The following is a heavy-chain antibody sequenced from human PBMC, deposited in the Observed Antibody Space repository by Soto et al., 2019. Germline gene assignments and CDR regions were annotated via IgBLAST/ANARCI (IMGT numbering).Heavy chain of an antibody. D-gene: IGHD5-12*01. Sequence: SVKVSCKASGGTFSSYAISWVRQAPGQGLEWMGGIIPIFGTANYAQKFQGRVTITADESTSTAYMELSSLRSEDTAVYYCARDRYSGYVSPEYYFDYWGQGTLVTVSS. CDR2: IIPIFGTA. CDR1: GGTFSSYA. CDR3: ARDRYSGYVSPEYYFDY. V-gene: IGHV1-69*13. J-gene: IGHJ4*02.